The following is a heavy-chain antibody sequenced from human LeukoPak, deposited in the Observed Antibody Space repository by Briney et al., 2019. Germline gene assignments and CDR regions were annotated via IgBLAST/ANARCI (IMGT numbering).Heavy chain of an antibody. V-gene: IGHV6-1*01. D-gene: IGHD3-22*01. Sequence: SQTLSLTCAISGDSVSINSAAWSWIRQSPSRGLEWRGRTYYRAKCYNDYALSAKSRITINPDTSKNPFSLQLNSVTPEDTAVYYCARDSSGFNCYYYYGMDVWRQGTTVTVSS. CDR3: ARDSSGFNCYYYYGMDV. J-gene: IGHJ6*02. CDR2: TYYRAKCYN. CDR1: GDSVSINSAA.